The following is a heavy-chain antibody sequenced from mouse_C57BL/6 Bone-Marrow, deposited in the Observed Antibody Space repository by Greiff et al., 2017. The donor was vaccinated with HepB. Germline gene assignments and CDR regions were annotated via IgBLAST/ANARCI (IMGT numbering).Heavy chain of an antibody. J-gene: IGHJ4*01. Sequence: EVQLQQSGAELVRPGASVKLSCTASGFNIKDDYMHWVKQRPEQGLEWIGWIDPENGDTEYASKFQGKATITADTSSNTAYLQLSSLTSEDTAVYYCTTCYYGSSYAMDYWGQGTSATVSS. V-gene: IGHV14-4*01. CDR2: IDPENGDT. CDR3: TTCYYGSSYAMDY. CDR1: GFNIKDDY. D-gene: IGHD1-1*01.